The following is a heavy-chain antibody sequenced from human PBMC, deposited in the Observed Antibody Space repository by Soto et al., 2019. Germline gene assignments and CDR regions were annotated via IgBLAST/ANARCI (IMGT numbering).Heavy chain of an antibody. CDR1: GGSISSRNYY. D-gene: IGHD6-13*01. Sequence: PSETLSLTCTVSGGSISSRNYYWAWVRQPPGKGLEWIGNIYYSGDTYYRPSLRSRLTISVDTSKNQFSLKLSSLTAADTAMYYCASLQVPGNFDYWGQGNLVT. CDR3: ASLQVPGNFDY. CDR2: IYYSGDT. J-gene: IGHJ4*02. V-gene: IGHV4-39*01.